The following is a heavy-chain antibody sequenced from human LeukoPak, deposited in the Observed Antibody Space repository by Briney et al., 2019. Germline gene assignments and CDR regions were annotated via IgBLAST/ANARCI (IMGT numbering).Heavy chain of an antibody. D-gene: IGHD6-6*01. V-gene: IGHV1-69*04. CDR2: IIPIFGIA. CDR3: AGPYSSSSGYYYYGMDV. CDR1: GGTFSSYA. J-gene: IGHJ6*02. Sequence: SVKLSCKASGGTFSSYAISWVRQAPGQGLEWMGRIIPIFGIANYAQKFQGRVTITADKSTSTAYMELSSLRSEDTAVYYCAGPYSSSSGYYYYGMDVWGQGTTVTVSS.